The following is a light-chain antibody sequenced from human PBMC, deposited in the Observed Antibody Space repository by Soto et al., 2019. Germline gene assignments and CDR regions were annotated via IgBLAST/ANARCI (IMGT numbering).Light chain of an antibody. V-gene: IGKV3-11*01. CDR1: PSVSNS. Sequence: ESVLTQSPATLSLSPGERATLSCRASPSVSNSLAWYQHKPGQAPRLLIYDASNRATGVPTRFSGSGSGTEFTLTISSLQSEDFAVYYCQQYNNWPITFGQGTRLEI. CDR2: DAS. CDR3: QQYNNWPIT. J-gene: IGKJ5*01.